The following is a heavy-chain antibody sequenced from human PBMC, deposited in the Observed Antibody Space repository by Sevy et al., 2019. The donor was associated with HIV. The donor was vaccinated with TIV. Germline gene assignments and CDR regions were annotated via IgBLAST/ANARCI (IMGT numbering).Heavy chain of an antibody. D-gene: IGHD2-15*01. Sequence: SEILSLTCSVSGGSMSSYYWSWIRQSPGKGLEWIGYIYYSGSTKYNPSLKSRVTVSLDMSRNQFSLTLSSVTAADTAVYYCARHLVVAASAFDIWGQGTMVTVSS. CDR2: IYYSGST. V-gene: IGHV4-59*08. J-gene: IGHJ3*02. CDR3: ARHLVVAASAFDI. CDR1: GGSMSSYY.